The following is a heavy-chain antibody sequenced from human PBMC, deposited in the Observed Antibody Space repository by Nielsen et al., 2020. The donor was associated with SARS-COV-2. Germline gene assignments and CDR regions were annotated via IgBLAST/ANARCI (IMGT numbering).Heavy chain of an antibody. Sequence: GGSLRLSCAASGFTFDDYAMHWVRQAPGKGLEWVSGISWNSGSIGYADSVKGRFTISRDNAKNSVYLQMNSLRVEDTAVYYCSRAIGAAHSYWGQGTLVTVSS. D-gene: IGHD6-6*01. V-gene: IGHV3-9*01. J-gene: IGHJ4*02. CDR1: GFTFDDYA. CDR3: SRAIGAAHSY. CDR2: ISWNSGSI.